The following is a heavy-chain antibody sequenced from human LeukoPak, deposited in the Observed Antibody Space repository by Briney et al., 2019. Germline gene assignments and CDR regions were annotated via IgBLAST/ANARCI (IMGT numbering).Heavy chain of an antibody. CDR1: GFTVNSNY. Sequence: SGGSLRLSCAASGFTVNSNYMSWVRQAPGKGLEWVSAIYAGGTRYYADSVRGRFSISRDNSKNTVYLQMNSLRDEDTATYYCARGYNWDYDYMDVWGQGTTVIVSS. V-gene: IGHV3-53*01. CDR3: ARGYNWDYDYMDV. D-gene: IGHD1-20*01. CDR2: IYAGGTR. J-gene: IGHJ6*03.